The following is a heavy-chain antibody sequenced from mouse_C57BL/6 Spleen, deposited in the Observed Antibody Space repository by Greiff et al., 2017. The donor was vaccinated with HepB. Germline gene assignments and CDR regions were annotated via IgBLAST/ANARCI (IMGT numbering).Heavy chain of an antibody. D-gene: IGHD1-1*01. V-gene: IGHV5-4*01. CDR3: AREKDYYGSSSYWYFDV. CDR1: GFTFSSYA. Sequence: EVKLVESGGGLVKPGGSLKLSCAASGFTFSSYAMSWVRQTPEKRLEWVATISDGGSYTYYPVNVKGRFTISRDNAKNNLYLQMSHLKSEDTAMYYCAREKDYYGSSSYWYFDVWGTGTTVTVSS. J-gene: IGHJ1*03. CDR2: ISDGGSYT.